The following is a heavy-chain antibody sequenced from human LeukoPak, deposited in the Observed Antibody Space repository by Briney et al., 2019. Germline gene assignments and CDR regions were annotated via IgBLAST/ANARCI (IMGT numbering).Heavy chain of an antibody. Sequence: KASETLSLTCTVSGGSISSYYWSWIRQPPGKGLEWIGYIYYSGSTNYNPSLKSRVTISVDTSKNQFSLRLSSVTAADTAVYYCARDRIQLPYYYIDVWGKGTTVTVSS. V-gene: IGHV4-59*01. D-gene: IGHD5-18*01. CDR2: IYYSGST. CDR1: GGSISSYY. CDR3: ARDRIQLPYYYIDV. J-gene: IGHJ6*03.